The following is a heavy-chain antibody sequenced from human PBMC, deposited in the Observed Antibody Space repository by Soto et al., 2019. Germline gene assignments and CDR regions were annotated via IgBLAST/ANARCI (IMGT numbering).Heavy chain of an antibody. CDR2: IWSHGNRE. V-gene: IGHV3-33*01. Sequence: ESGGGVVQPGRSLRLSCAASGFTFSRYGMHWVRQAPGKGLEWVAVIWSHGNREEYVDSLKGRFTISRDNSKNTLYLQMDSLRAEDTAVYYCARDDDYEANAIDLWGQGTLVTVSS. J-gene: IGHJ5*02. CDR3: ARDDDYEANAIDL. D-gene: IGHD4-17*01. CDR1: GFTFSRYG.